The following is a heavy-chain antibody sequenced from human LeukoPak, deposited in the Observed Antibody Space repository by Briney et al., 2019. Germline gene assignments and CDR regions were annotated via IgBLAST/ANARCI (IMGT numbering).Heavy chain of an antibody. CDR2: IRYDGSNK. D-gene: IGHD3-3*01. Sequence: GGSLRLSCAAFGFTFSSYGMHWVRQAPGKGLEWVAFIRYDGSNKYYADSVKGRFTISRDNSKNTLYLQMNSLRAEDTAVYYCAKAPQERSFWSGYSDYWGQGTLVTVSS. CDR1: GFTFSSYG. V-gene: IGHV3-30*02. J-gene: IGHJ4*02. CDR3: AKAPQERSFWSGYSDY.